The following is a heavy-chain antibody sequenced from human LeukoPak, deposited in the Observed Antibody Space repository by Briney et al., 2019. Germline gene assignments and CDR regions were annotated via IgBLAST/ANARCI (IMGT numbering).Heavy chain of an antibody. Sequence: PGGSLRLSCGASGFTFSSYGMNWVRQAPGKGLEWMTVIWNDGSKEYYADSVKGRFTISRDSFMNTLYPQMNSLRVEDTAVYYCARDDITLHAFDIWGRGTMVTVSS. D-gene: IGHD3-9*01. J-gene: IGHJ3*02. V-gene: IGHV3-33*01. CDR1: GFTFSSYG. CDR2: IWNDGSKE. CDR3: ARDDITLHAFDI.